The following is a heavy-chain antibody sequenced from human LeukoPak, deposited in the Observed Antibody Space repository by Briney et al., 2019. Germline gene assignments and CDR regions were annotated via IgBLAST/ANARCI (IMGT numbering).Heavy chain of an antibody. CDR2: IYYSGST. CDR1: GGSISSYY. CDR3: ARHGLNSNPSSFCFPYYYYGMDV. Sequence: SETLSLTCTVSGGSISSYYWSWIRQPPGKGLEWIGYIYYSGSTNYNPSLKSRVTISVDTSKNQFSLKLSSVTAADTAVYYCARHGLNSNPSSFCFPYYYYGMDVWGQGTTVTVSS. D-gene: IGHD1-14*01. V-gene: IGHV4-59*08. J-gene: IGHJ6*02.